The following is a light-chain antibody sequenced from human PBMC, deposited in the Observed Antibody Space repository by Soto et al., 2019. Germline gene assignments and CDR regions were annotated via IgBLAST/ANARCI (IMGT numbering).Light chain of an antibody. CDR2: GNS. J-gene: IGLJ2*01. CDR3: QSYDSSLSVV. V-gene: IGLV1-40*01. Sequence: QSVLTQPPSVSGVPGQRVTISCTGSSSNIGAGYDVHWYQQLPGTAPKILIYGNSNRPSGVPDRFSGSKSGTSASLAITGLQAEDEADYYCQSYDSSLSVVFGGGTKVTVL. CDR1: SSNIGAGYD.